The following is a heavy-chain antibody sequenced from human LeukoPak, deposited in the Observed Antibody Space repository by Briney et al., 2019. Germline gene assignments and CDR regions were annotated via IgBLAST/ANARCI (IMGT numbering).Heavy chain of an antibody. D-gene: IGHD4-11*01. J-gene: IGHJ4*02. CDR1: GGTFSSYA. V-gene: IGHV1-69*04. CDR2: IIPILGIA. CDR3: ARETTTVRFFDY. Sequence: SVKVSCKASGGTFSSYAISWVRQAPGQGLEWMGRIIPILGIANYAQKFQGRVTITADKSTSTAYMELSSLRSEDTAVYYCARETTTVRFFDYWGQGTLVTVSS.